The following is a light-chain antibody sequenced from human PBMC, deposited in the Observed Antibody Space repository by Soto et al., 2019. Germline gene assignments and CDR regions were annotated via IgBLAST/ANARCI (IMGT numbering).Light chain of an antibody. CDR3: SSYTSSSTRVV. V-gene: IGLV2-14*01. Sequence: QSALTQPASVSGSPGQSITISCTGTSSDVGGYNYVSWYQQHPGKAPKLMIYDVSNRPSGVSNRFSGSKSGNTASLTISGLQAEDEADHYCSSYTSSSTRVVFGGGTKVTVL. CDR2: DVS. CDR1: SSDVGGYNY. J-gene: IGLJ2*01.